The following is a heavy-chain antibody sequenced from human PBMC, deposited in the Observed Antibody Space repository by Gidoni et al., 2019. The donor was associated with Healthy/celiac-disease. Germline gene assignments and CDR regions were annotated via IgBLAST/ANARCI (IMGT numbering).Heavy chain of an antibody. V-gene: IGHV1-69*04. CDR2: IIPILGIA. CDR3: ARVGDRLGYSYGLSGMDV. Sequence: QVQLVQSGAEVKKPGSSVKVSCKASGGTFSSYAISWVRQAPGQGLEWMGRIIPILGIANYAQKFQGRVTITADKSTSTAYMELSSLRSEDTAVYYCARVGDRLGYSYGLSGMDVWGQGTTVTVSS. CDR1: GGTFSSYA. J-gene: IGHJ6*02. D-gene: IGHD5-18*01.